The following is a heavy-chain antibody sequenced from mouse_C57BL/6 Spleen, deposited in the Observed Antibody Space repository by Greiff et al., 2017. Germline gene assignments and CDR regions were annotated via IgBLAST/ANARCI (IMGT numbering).Heavy chain of an antibody. CDR3: ARGPYYYGSSPYYFDY. D-gene: IGHD1-1*01. CDR2: INPNNGGT. CDR1: GYTFTDYN. V-gene: IGHV1-18*01. Sequence: EVQLQQSGPELVKPGASVKIPCKASGYTFTDYNMDWVKQSPGKSLEWIGDINPNNGGTIYNQKFKGKATLTVDKSSSTAYMELRSLTSEDTAVYYCARGPYYYGSSPYYFDYWGQGTTLTVSS. J-gene: IGHJ2*01.